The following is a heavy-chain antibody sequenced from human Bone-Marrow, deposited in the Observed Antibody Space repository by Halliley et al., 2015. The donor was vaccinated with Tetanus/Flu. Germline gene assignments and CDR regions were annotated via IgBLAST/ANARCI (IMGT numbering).Heavy chain of an antibody. CDR3: ARWTPDCSDGTCYLAYLDH. Sequence: NPRGETHYNPSLRSRVTMSVDTSKNRFSLRLTSVTAADTAVYYCARWTPDCSDGTCYLAYLDHWGQGTLVTVS. D-gene: IGHD2-15*01. V-gene: IGHV4-34*01. J-gene: IGHJ4*02. CDR2: NPRGET.